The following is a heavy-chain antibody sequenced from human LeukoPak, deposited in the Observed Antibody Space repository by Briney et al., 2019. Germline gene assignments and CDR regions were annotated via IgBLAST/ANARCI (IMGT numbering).Heavy chain of an antibody. Sequence: GGSLRLSCAASGFTFSSYGMHWVRQAPGKGLEWVAVIWDDGSNKYYPDSVKGRFTISRDNSKNTLYLQVNSLRAEDTAVYYCARGRGYFDYWGQGTLVTVSS. CDR1: GFTFSSYG. CDR3: ARGRGYFDY. CDR2: IWDDGSNK. J-gene: IGHJ4*02. V-gene: IGHV3-33*01.